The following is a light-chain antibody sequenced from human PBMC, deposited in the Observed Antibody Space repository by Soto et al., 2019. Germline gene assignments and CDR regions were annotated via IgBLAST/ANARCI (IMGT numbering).Light chain of an antibody. CDR1: QSLLHSSGHDS. V-gene: IGKV2-28*01. Sequence: DIVLTQSPLSLPVTPGEPASISCRSSQSLLHSSGHDSLDRYLQKPGQSPQLLFYWASFRASGVPDRFSGSGSGTDFTLKISRVEADDVGVYYCMQALQTPPTFGQGTKVEIK. CDR3: MQALQTPPT. J-gene: IGKJ1*01. CDR2: WAS.